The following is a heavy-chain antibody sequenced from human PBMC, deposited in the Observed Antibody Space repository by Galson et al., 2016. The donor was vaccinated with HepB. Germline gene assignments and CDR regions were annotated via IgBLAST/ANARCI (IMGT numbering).Heavy chain of an antibody. CDR2: ISISSDTK. D-gene: IGHD6-25*01. V-gene: IGHV3-48*02. J-gene: IGHJ3*02. CDR3: ARDLRIAAASFDAFDI. CDR1: GFTLSTYS. Sequence: SLRLSCAASGFTLSTYSMNWVRQAPGQGLEWVSYISISSDTKFYADSVKARFTISRDNAKNSLYLQMNNLRDEDTAVYYCARDLRIAAASFDAFDICVQGKLVTVSS.